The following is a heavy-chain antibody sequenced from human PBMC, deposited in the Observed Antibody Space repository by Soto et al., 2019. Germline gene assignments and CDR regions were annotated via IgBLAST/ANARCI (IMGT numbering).Heavy chain of an antibody. V-gene: IGHV3-33*01. CDR1: GFTFSSYG. CDR3: ARVYQLLYYYYYGMDV. J-gene: IGHJ6*02. D-gene: IGHD2-2*01. Sequence: GGSLRLSCAASGFTFSSYGMHWVRQAPGKGLEWVAVIWYDGSNKYYADSVKGRFTISRDNSKNTLYLQMNSLRAEDTAVYYCARVYQLLYYYYYGMDVWGQGTTVTVSS. CDR2: IWYDGSNK.